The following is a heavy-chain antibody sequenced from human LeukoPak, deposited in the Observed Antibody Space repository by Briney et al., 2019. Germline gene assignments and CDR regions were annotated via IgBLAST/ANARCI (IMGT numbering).Heavy chain of an antibody. Sequence: GGSLRLSCAASGFTFSSYATHWVRQAPGKGLEYVSAISSNGGSTYYANSLKGRFTISRDNSKNTLYLQMGSLRAEDMAVYYCARGRIAAANNWFDPWGQGTLVTVSS. CDR2: ISSNGGST. V-gene: IGHV3-64*01. CDR3: ARGRIAAANNWFDP. CDR1: GFTFSSYA. D-gene: IGHD6-13*01. J-gene: IGHJ5*02.